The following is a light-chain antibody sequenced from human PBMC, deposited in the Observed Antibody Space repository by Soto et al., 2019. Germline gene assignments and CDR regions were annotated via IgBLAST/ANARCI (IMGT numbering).Light chain of an antibody. Sequence: EIVLRQSPVTLSLSPGERATLSCRASQSVGSYLAWYQQKPGQAPRLLIYDASNRATGIPTRFSGSGSGTDFTLTINSLEPEGFAVYYCQQRSNWPPLTFGGGTKVEIK. CDR2: DAS. CDR3: QQRSNWPPLT. CDR1: QSVGSY. V-gene: IGKV3-11*01. J-gene: IGKJ4*01.